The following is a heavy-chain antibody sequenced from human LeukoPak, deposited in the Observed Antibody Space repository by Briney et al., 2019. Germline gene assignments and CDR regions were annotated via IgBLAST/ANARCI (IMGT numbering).Heavy chain of an antibody. CDR1: GGSISNYY. J-gene: IGHJ4*02. V-gene: IGHV4-59*01. CDR3: ARDQGYDFWSGYSAYDH. CDR2: IYYTGST. D-gene: IGHD3-3*01. Sequence: SETLSLTCTVSGGSISNYYWGWIRQAPGRGLEWIGYIYYTGSTKYNPSLKSRATISVDTSNNQLSLKLRSVTAADTAIYYCARDQGYDFWSGYSAYDHWGQGTLVTVSS.